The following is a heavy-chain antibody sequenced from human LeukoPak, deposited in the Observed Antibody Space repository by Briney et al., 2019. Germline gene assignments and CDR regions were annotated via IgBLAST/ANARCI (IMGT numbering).Heavy chain of an antibody. Sequence: PSETLSLTCTVSGGSISSYYWSWIRQPPGKGLEWIGYIYYSGSTNYNPSLKSRVTISVDTSRNQFSLKLSSVTAADTAVYYCARTLIVGATKVWFDPWGQGTLVTVSS. CDR3: ARTLIVGATKVWFDP. CDR1: GGSISSYY. CDR2: IYYSGST. V-gene: IGHV4-59*01. J-gene: IGHJ5*02. D-gene: IGHD1-26*01.